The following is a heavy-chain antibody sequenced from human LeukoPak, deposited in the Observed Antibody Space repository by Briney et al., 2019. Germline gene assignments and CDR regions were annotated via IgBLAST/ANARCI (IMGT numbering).Heavy chain of an antibody. CDR1: GGSFSGYY. CDR3: ARVPVPIRLFDY. Sequence: SETLSLTCAVYGGSFSGYYWSLIRQPPGKGLEWIGEINHSGSTNYNPSLKSRVTISVDTSKNQFSLKLSSVTAADTAVYYCARVPVPIRLFDYWGQGTLVTVSS. D-gene: IGHD3-22*01. J-gene: IGHJ4*02. CDR2: INHSGST. V-gene: IGHV4-34*01.